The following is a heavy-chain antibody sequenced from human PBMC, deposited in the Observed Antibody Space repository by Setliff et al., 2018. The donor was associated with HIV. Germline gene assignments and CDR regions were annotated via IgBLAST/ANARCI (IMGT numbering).Heavy chain of an antibody. CDR1: GYTFINYA. V-gene: IGHV7-4-1*02. Sequence: ASVKVSCKASGYTFINYAMNWVRQAPGQGLEWMGWINTHTGSPTYAQAFTGRFVFSVDTSVSTAYLQISSLKAEDTAVYYCTRDQGLVGATYFDYWGQGTLVTVSS. CDR3: TRDQGLVGATYFDY. D-gene: IGHD1-26*01. J-gene: IGHJ4*02. CDR2: INTHTGSP.